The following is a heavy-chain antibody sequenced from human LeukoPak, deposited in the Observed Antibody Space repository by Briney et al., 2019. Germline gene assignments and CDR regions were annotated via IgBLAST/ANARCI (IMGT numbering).Heavy chain of an antibody. CDR1: GFTFSSYS. J-gene: IGHJ4*02. CDR2: ISSSSSHI. Sequence: GGSLRLSCAAYGFTFSSYSMNWVRQAPGKGLEWVSSISSSSSHIYYAGSVKGRFTISRDNAKNSLYLQMNSLRAEDTAVYYCARDLANQLDDYWGQGTLVTVSS. D-gene: IGHD2-2*01. V-gene: IGHV3-21*01. CDR3: ARDLANQLDDY.